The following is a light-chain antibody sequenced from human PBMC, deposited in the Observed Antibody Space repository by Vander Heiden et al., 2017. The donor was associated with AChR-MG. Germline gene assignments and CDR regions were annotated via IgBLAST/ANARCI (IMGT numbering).Light chain of an antibody. CDR2: DAS. Sequence: IQLTQSPSSLSASVVDRVTITCRASQGISISLAWYQQKPGQAPRPLIYDASNWKSGVPASFSGSGSGTDFTLTISSLQPEDFALYYCQHLNSSPPTFGPGTRVEIK. CDR1: QGISIS. V-gene: IGKV1-9*01. CDR3: QHLNSSPPT. J-gene: IGKJ3*01.